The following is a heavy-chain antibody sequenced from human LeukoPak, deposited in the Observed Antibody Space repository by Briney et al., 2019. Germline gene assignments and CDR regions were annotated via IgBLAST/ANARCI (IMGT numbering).Heavy chain of an antibody. CDR3: AVAGIYRNYY. V-gene: IGHV1-8*03. CDR1: GYTFTSYD. D-gene: IGHD3-3*01. J-gene: IGHJ4*02. CDR2: MNPKSGNT. Sequence: GASVKVSCKASGYTFTSYDINWVRQAPGEGLEWMGWMNPKSGNTVYAQKFQGRVTITRNTSITTAYMELSSLRSEDTAVYYCAVAGIYRNYYWGQGTLVTVSS.